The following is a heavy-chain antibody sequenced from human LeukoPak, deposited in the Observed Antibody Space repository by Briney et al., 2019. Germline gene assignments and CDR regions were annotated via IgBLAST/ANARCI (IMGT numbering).Heavy chain of an antibody. D-gene: IGHD6-13*01. CDR2: IYTDGGT. CDR1: GFTVSSNY. CDR3: AIFRWGSTWYYADH. V-gene: IGHV3-53*01. Sequence: GGSLRLSCIGSGFTVSSNYMTWVRQASGKGLEWLSLIYTDGGTNYAGSVKGRFTISRDNSKNTLYLQMNSLTADDTAVYYCAIFRWGSTWYYADHWGQGTLVTVSS. J-gene: IGHJ4*02.